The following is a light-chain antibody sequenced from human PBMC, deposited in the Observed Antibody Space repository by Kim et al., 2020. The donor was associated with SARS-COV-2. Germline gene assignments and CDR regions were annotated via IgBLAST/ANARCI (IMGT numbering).Light chain of an antibody. CDR2: DAS. Sequence: LAPGDRATLYCRASQSVSSYVAWYQYKPGQAPRLLIYDASKRATGIPDRFSGSGFGADFTLTISSLQPEDFAVYYCQQRNNWATFGQGTKVDIK. V-gene: IGKV3-11*01. J-gene: IGKJ1*01. CDR3: QQRNNWAT. CDR1: QSVSSY.